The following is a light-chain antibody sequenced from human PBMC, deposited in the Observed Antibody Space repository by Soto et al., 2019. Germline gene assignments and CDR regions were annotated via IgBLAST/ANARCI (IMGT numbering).Light chain of an antibody. V-gene: IGKV3-15*01. J-gene: IGKJ1*01. CDR1: QSVSSD. CDR3: QQYNNWPTWT. CDR2: GAS. Sequence: IVRTQSPAPLSVSPGARATPSCRASQSVSSDLAWYHQKPGQAPRLLIYGASTRATGIPARFSGSGSETEFTLSICSLQAEDSAVYFCQQYNNWPTWTFGQGTK.